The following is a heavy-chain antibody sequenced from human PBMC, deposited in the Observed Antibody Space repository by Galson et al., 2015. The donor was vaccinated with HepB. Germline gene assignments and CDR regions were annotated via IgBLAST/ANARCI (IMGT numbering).Heavy chain of an antibody. CDR2: ISAYNGNT. CDR3: ARGGSGYYMLYYYYGMDV. Sequence: SVKVSCKASGYTFTSYGISWVRQAPGQGLEWMGWISAYNGNTNYAQKLQGRVTMTTDTSTSTAYMELRSLRSDDTAVYYCARGGSGYYMLYYYYGMDVWGQGTTVTVSS. J-gene: IGHJ6*02. V-gene: IGHV1-18*04. D-gene: IGHD3-3*01. CDR1: GYTFTSYG.